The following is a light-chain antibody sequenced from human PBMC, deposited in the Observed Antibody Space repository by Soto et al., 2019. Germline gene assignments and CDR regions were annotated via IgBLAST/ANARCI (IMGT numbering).Light chain of an antibody. CDR3: QQLKTYPYT. J-gene: IGKJ2*01. V-gene: IGKV1-9*01. CDR2: AAS. CDR1: QGISSY. Sequence: IQLTQSPSSLSASVGDRVTITCRASQGISSYLAWYQQKPGKAPKLLIYAASNLESGVPSRFSGSGSGTDFTLTISSLQPEDFATYYCQQLKTYPYTFVQGTKLEIK.